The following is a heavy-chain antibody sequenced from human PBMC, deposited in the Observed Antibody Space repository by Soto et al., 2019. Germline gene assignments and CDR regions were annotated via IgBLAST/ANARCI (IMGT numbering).Heavy chain of an antibody. J-gene: IGHJ4*02. CDR2: INPSGDT. Sequence: QVQLVQSGAEVKKPGASVKISCKASGDTFTSYYMHWVRQAPGQGLEWMGIINPSGDTSYAQKFQGRVTMTRDTSTSTVYMELSSLRSEDTAVYYCARVYCSGGGCYGIYYSGQGTLVTVSS. V-gene: IGHV1-46*01. CDR1: GDTFTSYY. D-gene: IGHD2-15*01. CDR3: ARVYCSGGGCYGIYY.